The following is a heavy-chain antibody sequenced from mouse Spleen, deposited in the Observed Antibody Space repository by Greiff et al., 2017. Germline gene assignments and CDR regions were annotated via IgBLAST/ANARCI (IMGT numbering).Heavy chain of an antibody. CDR3: ARHRYGNYNYYAMDY. V-gene: IGHV5-12*01. Sequence: EVMLVESGGGLVQPGGSLKLSCAASGFTFSDYYMYWVRQTPEKRLEWVAYISNGGGSTYYPDTVKGRFTISRDNAKNTLYLQMSRLKSEDTAMYYCARHRYGNYNYYAMDYWGQGTSVTVSS. CDR1: GFTFSDYY. J-gene: IGHJ4*01. D-gene: IGHD2-1*01. CDR2: ISNGGGST.